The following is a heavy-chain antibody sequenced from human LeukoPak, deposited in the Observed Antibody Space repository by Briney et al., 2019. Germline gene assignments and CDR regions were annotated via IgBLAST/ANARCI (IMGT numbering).Heavy chain of an antibody. CDR2: ISAYNGNT. V-gene: IGHV1-18*01. J-gene: IGHJ4*02. CDR1: GYTFTTYA. D-gene: IGHD2-8*01. Sequence: GASVKVSCKASGYTFTTYAMNWVRQAPGQGLERMGWISAYNGNTNYAQKLQGRVTMTTDTSTSTAYMELRTLRSDDTAVYYCATLGYCTNGVCYIGDYWGQGTLVTVSS. CDR3: ATLGYCTNGVCYIGDY.